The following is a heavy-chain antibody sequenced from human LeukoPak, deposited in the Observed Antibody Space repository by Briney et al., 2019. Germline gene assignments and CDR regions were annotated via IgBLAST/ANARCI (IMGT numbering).Heavy chain of an antibody. CDR1: GFTFSTHS. J-gene: IGHJ5*01. V-gene: IGHV3-7*05. CDR3: ARAPTVTTRVFAS. Sequence: GGSLRLSCAASGFTFSTHSMTWVRQAPGKGLEWVANIKQDGTETYYVDSLKGRFTISRDNAKNSLYLQLNSLRAEDTAVYYCARAPTVTTRVFASWGQGTLVTVSS. CDR2: IKQDGTET. D-gene: IGHD4-17*01.